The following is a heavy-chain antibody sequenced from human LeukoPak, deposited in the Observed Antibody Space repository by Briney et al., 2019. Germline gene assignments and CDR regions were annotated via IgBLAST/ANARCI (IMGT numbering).Heavy chain of an antibody. V-gene: IGHV1-69*01. CDR1: GGTFSSYA. CDR2: IIPIFGAA. D-gene: IGHD2-2*01. CDR3: ASRLYCSNTRCRNFPFAY. J-gene: IGHJ4*02. Sequence: SVKVSCKASGGTFSSYAINWVRQAPGQGLEWMGGIIPIFGAANYAQKFQDRVTITADESTSTAYMELSSLRSEDTAIYYCASRLYCSNTRCRNFPFAYWGQGTLVTVSS.